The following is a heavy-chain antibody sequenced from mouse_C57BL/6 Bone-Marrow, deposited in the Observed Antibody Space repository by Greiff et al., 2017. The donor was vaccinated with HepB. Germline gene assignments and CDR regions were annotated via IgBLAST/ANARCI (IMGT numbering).Heavy chain of an antibody. J-gene: IGHJ3*01. Sequence: EVMLVESGGGLVKPGGSLKLSCAASGFTFSSYTISWVRQTPEKRLEWVATISGGGGNTYYPDSVKGRFTISRDNAKNTLYLQMSSLRSEDTALYYCARNYYGSSWAYWGQGTLVTVSA. D-gene: IGHD1-1*01. CDR2: ISGGGGNT. V-gene: IGHV5-9*01. CDR1: GFTFSSYT. CDR3: ARNYYGSSWAY.